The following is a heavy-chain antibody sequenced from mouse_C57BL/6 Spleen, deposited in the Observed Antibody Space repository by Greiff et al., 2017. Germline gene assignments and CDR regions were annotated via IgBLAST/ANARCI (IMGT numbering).Heavy chain of an antibody. CDR1: GYAFSSSW. CDR2: IYPGGGDT. J-gene: IGHJ4*01. CDR3: ARSRDYGYAMDY. Sequence: VQLQQSGPELVKPGASVKISCKASGYAFSSSWMNWVKQRPGKGLEWIGRIYPGGGDTNYNGKFKGKATLTADKSSSTAYMQLSSLTSEDSAVYFCARSRDYGYAMDYWGQGTSVTVSS. D-gene: IGHD2-4*01. V-gene: IGHV1-82*01.